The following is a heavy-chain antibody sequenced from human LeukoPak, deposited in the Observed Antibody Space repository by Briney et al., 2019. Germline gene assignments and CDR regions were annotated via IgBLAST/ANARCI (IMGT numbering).Heavy chain of an antibody. CDR2: INWYGGST. Sequence: GGSLRLSCAASGFTFDDYGMSWVRQAPGKGLEWVSGINWYGGSTGYADSVKGRFTISRDNAKNSLYLQMNSLRADDTAVYYCASSGGGYCSGGSCYNFDYWGQGTLVTVSS. V-gene: IGHV3-20*04. D-gene: IGHD2-15*01. CDR1: GFTFDDYG. J-gene: IGHJ4*02. CDR3: ASSGGGYCSGGSCYNFDY.